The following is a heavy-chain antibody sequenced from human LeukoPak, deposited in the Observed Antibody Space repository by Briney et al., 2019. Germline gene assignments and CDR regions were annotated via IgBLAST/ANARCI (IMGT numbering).Heavy chain of an antibody. CDR3: ASEYNGHLDY. D-gene: IGHD1-1*01. Sequence: SQTLSLTCTVSGGSISSGSYYWSWIRQPAGKGLEWIGRIYTSGSTNCNPSLKSRVTISVDTSKNQFSLKLSSVTAADTAVYYCASEYNGHLDYWGQGTLVTVSS. J-gene: IGHJ4*02. CDR1: GGSISSGSYY. CDR2: IYTSGST. V-gene: IGHV4-61*02.